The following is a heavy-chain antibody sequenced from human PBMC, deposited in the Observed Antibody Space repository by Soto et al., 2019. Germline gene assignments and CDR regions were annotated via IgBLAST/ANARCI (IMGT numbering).Heavy chain of an antibody. CDR1: GYSVASNTAA. CDR2: TYYRSNWRH. CDR3: AGGVAGSGFDL. J-gene: IGHJ4*02. Sequence: SHTRSLTCAISGYSVASNTAAWNLIRSSPSRGLEWLGRTYYRSNWRHDYAVSVRSRITVNPDTSKNHFSLQLNSVTPDDTAVYYCAGGVAGSGFDLWGQGTLVTVSS. V-gene: IGHV6-1*01. D-gene: IGHD6-19*01.